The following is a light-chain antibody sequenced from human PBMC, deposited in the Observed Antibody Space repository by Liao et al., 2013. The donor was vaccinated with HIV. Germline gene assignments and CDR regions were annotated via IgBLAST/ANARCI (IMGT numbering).Light chain of an antibody. J-gene: IGLJ3*02. CDR3: QVWDSSTDHRV. CDR1: NIESRS. V-gene: IGLV3-21*04. Sequence: SYELTQPPAVSVAPGQTAMLTCGGDNIESRSVHWYQQKPGQAPVLLISYDSDRPSGIPERFSGSNSGNTATLTITSVEAGDEADFYCQVWDSSTDHRVFGGGTKLTVL. CDR2: YDS.